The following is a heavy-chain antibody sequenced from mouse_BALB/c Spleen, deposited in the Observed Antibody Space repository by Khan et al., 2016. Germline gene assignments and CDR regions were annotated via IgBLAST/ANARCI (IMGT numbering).Heavy chain of an antibody. CDR2: IYPGDGDT. J-gene: IGHJ2*01. CDR1: GYTFTTYW. V-gene: IGHV1-87*01. D-gene: IGHD2-4*01. Sequence: QMQLKQSGAELARPGASVKLSCKASGYTFTTYWMQWVKQRPGQGLEWIGAIYPGDGDTRYTQKFKGKATLTADKSSSTAYMQLSSLASEDSAVYYCARGNSYYDYDYWGQGTTLTVSS. CDR3: ARGNSYYDYDY.